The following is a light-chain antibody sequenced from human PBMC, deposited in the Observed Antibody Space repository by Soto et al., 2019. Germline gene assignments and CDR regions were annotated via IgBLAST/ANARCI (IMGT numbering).Light chain of an antibody. Sequence: EIVFTQSPGTLSLSPGERATLSCRASQSVSSSYLAWYQQKPGQAPRRLIYGASSRATGIPDRFSGSGSGTDFTLTISRLEPEDFAVYYCQQYGSSPSTFGQGTNLDIK. V-gene: IGKV3-20*01. J-gene: IGKJ2*02. CDR3: QQYGSSPST. CDR2: GAS. CDR1: QSVSSSY.